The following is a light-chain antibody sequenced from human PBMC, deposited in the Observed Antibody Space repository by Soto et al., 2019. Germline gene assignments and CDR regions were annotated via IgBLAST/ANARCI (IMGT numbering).Light chain of an antibody. J-gene: IGKJ4*01. Sequence: EIVLTQSPGTLSLSPGETATLSCRASQSVSSYLAWYQQKPGQAPRLLIYEASNRATGIPARFSGSGSGTDFTLTISNLEPEDFAVYYCQHRSNWPLTFGGGTKVEIK. CDR2: EAS. V-gene: IGKV3-11*01. CDR1: QSVSSY. CDR3: QHRSNWPLT.